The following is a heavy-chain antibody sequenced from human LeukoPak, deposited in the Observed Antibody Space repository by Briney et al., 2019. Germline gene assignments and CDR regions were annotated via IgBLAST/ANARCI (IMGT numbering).Heavy chain of an antibody. CDR1: GYTFTSYV. V-gene: IGHV1-18*01. D-gene: IGHD4-17*01. CDR3: ASGDYYYYMDV. J-gene: IGHJ6*03. CDR2: ISAYNGNT. Sequence: ASVKVSCKASGYTFTSYVMHWVRQAPGQGLEWMGWISAYNGNTNYAQKLQGRVTMTTDTSTSTAYMELRSLRSDDTAVYYCASGDYYYYMDVWGKGTTVTVSS.